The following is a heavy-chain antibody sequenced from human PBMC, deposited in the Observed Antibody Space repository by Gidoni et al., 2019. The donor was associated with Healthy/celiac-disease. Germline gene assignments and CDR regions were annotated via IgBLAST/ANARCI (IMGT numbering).Heavy chain of an antibody. Sequence: QVQLQQWGAGLLKPSETLSLTCAVYGGSFSGYYWSWIRQPPGKGLEWIGEINHSGSTNYNPSLKSRVTISVDTSKNQFSLKLSSVTAADTAVYYCARGPAEYYYDSSGYSEYFQHWGQGTLVTVSS. V-gene: IGHV4-34*01. CDR1: GGSFSGYY. D-gene: IGHD3-22*01. J-gene: IGHJ1*01. CDR3: ARGPAEYYYDSSGYSEYFQH. CDR2: INHSGST.